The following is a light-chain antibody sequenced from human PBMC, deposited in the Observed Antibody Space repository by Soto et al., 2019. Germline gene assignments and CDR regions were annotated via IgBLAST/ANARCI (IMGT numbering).Light chain of an antibody. CDR2: GAS. CDR1: QSVSSSY. V-gene: IGKV3-20*01. J-gene: IGKJ2*01. CDR3: QWYGYSPRT. Sequence: EIVLTQSPGTLSLSPGERATLSCRASQSVSSSYLGGYQQKPDQAPRLLVYGASRRVTGIPDRFSGSGSATDFNLTISRLEPQDFAVYYCQWYGYSPRTFGQGTKLEIK.